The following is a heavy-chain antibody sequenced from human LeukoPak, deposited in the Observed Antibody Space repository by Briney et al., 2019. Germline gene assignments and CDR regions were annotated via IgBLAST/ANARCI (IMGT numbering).Heavy chain of an antibody. D-gene: IGHD6-19*01. CDR2: ISYVGSNK. CDR3: AKDGGWLVTYIDY. V-gene: IGHV3-30*18. Sequence: GGSLRLSCAASGFTFSSYGMHWVRQAPGKGLEWVAVISYVGSNKYYADSVKGRFTISRDNSKNTLYLQMNSLRAEDTAVYYCAKDGGWLVTYIDYWGQGTLVTVSS. J-gene: IGHJ4*02. CDR1: GFTFSSYG.